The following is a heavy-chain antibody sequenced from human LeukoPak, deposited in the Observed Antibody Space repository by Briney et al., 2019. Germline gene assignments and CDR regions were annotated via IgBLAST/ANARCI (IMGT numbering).Heavy chain of an antibody. V-gene: IGHV1-8*01. Sequence: GASVKVSCKASGYTFTSYDINWVRQATGQGLEWMGWMNPNSGNTGYAQKFQGRVTMTRNTSISTAYMELSSLRSEDTAVYYCARSLAYCGGDCYWFGSPRRYYFDYWGQGTLVTVSS. D-gene: IGHD2-21*02. CDR3: ARSLAYCGGDCYWFGSPRRYYFDY. CDR1: GYTFTSYD. CDR2: MNPNSGNT. J-gene: IGHJ4*02.